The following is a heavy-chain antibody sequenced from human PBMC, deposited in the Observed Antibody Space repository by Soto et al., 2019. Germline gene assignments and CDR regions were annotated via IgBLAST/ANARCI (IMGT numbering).Heavy chain of an antibody. D-gene: IGHD6-19*01. V-gene: IGHV1-18*01. CDR3: ASGEQWLVGDAFDI. CDR1: GYTFARYG. J-gene: IGHJ3*02. CDR2: ISAYNGNT. Sequence: GASVKGSCQASGYTFARYGSRWVRPAPGQGLEWMGWISAYNGNTNYAQKLQGRVTMTTDTSTSTAYMELRSLRSDDTAVYYCASGEQWLVGDAFDIWGQGTMVTVSS.